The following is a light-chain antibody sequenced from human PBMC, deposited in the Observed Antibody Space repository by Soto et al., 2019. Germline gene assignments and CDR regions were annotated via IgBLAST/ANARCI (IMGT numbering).Light chain of an antibody. CDR1: QGISSY. CDR3: QQDNNYPLT. J-gene: IGKJ4*01. Sequence: DIQLTQSPSFLSASVGDRVTITCRASQGISSYLAWYQQKPGKAPKLLIYVASPLQSVVPSRFSGSGSGTEFTLTISILQPEYFATYYCQQDNNYPLTFGGGTQVEIK. CDR2: VAS. V-gene: IGKV1-9*01.